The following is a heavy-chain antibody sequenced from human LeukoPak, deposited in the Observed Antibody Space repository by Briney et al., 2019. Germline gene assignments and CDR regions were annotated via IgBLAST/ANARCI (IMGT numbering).Heavy chain of an antibody. CDR3: ARGATGNSSYYFDY. CDR1: GGSISSTNYY. Sequence: SETLSLTCTVSGGSISSTNYYWGWIRQPPGKGLEWIGEINHSGSTNYNPSLKSRVTISVDTSKNQFSLKLSSVTAADTAVYYCARGATGNSSYYFDYWGQGTLVTVSS. CDR2: INHSGST. V-gene: IGHV4-39*07. D-gene: IGHD3-9*01. J-gene: IGHJ4*02.